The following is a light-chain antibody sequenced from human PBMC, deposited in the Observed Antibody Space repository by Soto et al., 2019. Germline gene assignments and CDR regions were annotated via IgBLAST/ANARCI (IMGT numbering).Light chain of an antibody. CDR2: GAS. V-gene: IGKV3-15*01. CDR3: QQYGSSRTWT. Sequence: EIVMTQSPATLSVSPGERATLSCRASQSVSSNLAWYQQKPGQAPRLLIYGASTRATGIPARFSGSGSGTEFTLTIRRLEPEDFAVYYCQQYGSSRTWTFGQGTKVDIK. J-gene: IGKJ1*01. CDR1: QSVSSN.